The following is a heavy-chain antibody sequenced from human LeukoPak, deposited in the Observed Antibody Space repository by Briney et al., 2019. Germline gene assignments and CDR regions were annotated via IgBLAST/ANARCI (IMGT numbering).Heavy chain of an antibody. J-gene: IGHJ4*02. CDR1: GYTFTGYY. CDR3: ARDRSPAPGRSYGRGHFDY. Sequence: ASVKVSCKASGYTFTGYYMHWVRQAPGQGLEWMGWINPNSGGTNYAQKFQGRVTMTRDTSVSTAYMELSRLRSDDTAVYYCARDRSPAPGRSYGRGHFDYWGQGTLVTVSS. V-gene: IGHV1-2*02. CDR2: INPNSGGT. D-gene: IGHD5-18*01.